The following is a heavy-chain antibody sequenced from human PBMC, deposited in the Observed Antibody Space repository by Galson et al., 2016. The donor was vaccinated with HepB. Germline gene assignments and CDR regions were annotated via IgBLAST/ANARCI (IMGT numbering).Heavy chain of an antibody. Sequence: SLRLSCAGSGFSFSSYGIHWVRQAPGKGLEWVSVIWYDGSKKYYSDSVKGRFTISRDNPKNTVYLQMNSLRAEDTAAYYCARDSGQPSNYDDTSGRPGLDYWGQGTPVTVSS. CDR2: IWYDGSKK. CDR1: GFSFSSYG. D-gene: IGHD3-22*01. CDR3: ARDSGQPSNYDDTSGRPGLDY. V-gene: IGHV3-33*01. J-gene: IGHJ4*02.